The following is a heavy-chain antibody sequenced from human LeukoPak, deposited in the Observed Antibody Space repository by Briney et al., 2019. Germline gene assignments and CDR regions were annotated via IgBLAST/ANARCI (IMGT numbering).Heavy chain of an antibody. CDR3: ARYSSSWSPNYYYGMDV. V-gene: IGHV3-7*01. CDR1: GFTFSSYW. Sequence: PGGSLRLSCAASGFTFSSYWMSWVRQAPGKGLEWVANIKQDGSEKYYVDSVKGRFTTSRDNAKNSLYLQMNSLRAEDTAVYYCARYSSSWSPNYYYGMDVWGQGTTVTVSS. CDR2: IKQDGSEK. D-gene: IGHD6-13*01. J-gene: IGHJ6*02.